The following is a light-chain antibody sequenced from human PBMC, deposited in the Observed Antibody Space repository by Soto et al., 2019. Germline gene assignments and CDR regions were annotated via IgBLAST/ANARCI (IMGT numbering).Light chain of an antibody. Sequence: EIQMTQSPSTLSASVGDRVTITCRASQSIGSWLAWYQQKPGKATKLLIYKASILESGVPSRFSGSGSGTEFTLTISSLQPDDFASYYCQQYGSYSPWTFGQGTKVEIK. CDR3: QQYGSYSPWT. V-gene: IGKV1-5*03. CDR1: QSIGSW. CDR2: KAS. J-gene: IGKJ1*01.